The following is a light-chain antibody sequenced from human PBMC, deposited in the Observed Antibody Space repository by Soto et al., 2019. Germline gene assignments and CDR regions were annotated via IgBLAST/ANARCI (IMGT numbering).Light chain of an antibody. J-gene: IGKJ1*01. CDR3: QESYSVLWGT. Sequence: DIQMTQSPSSLSASVGDRVTITCQTSQSINTYLNWYQQKPGKAPKLLIYGASSLQSGVPLRFSGSGSGTDFNFTISSLEPEDFATYYCQESYSVLWGTCGQGTKVEIK. CDR2: GAS. CDR1: QSINTY. V-gene: IGKV1-39*01.